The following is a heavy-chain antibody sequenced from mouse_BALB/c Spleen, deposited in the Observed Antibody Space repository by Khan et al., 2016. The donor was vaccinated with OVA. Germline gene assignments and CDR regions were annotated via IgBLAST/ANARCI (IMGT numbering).Heavy chain of an antibody. CDR2: ITPRSGFT. J-gene: IGHJ4*01. Sequence: VQLQESGAELARPGASVKMSCKASGYTFSSYTMHWVKQRPGQGLEWIGYITPRSGFTNYNQKFTDKATLTADKSSSTAYMQLSSLTSEDSAVYYCARRNSLYTMDHWGQGTSVTVSS. CDR1: GYTFSSYT. V-gene: IGHV1-4*01. CDR3: ARRNSLYTMDH.